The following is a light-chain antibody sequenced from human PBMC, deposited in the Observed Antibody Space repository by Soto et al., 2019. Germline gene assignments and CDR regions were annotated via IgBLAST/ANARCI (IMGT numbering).Light chain of an antibody. CDR3: QQYNTYPMT. Sequence: DVQMTQSPSTLSASVGDTVTITCRASQTINSWLAWYQHRPGKGPKLLIYKTSNVEGGVPLRFSGSGSGTEFTLTISSLQPADSATYYCQQYNTYPMTFGQGTKVDIK. J-gene: IGKJ1*01. CDR2: KTS. CDR1: QTINSW. V-gene: IGKV1-5*03.